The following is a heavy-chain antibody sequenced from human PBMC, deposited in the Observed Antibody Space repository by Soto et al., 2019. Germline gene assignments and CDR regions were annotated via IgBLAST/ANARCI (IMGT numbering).Heavy chain of an antibody. V-gene: IGHV1-69*06. CDR2: IVPKFGTS. J-gene: IGHJ5*02. D-gene: IGHD2-15*01. CDR3: ARAMASGYSRTWFDP. Sequence: QEHLVQSGAEVKKPGSSVKVSCRASGGIGSNYAISWVRQAPGQGLAWMGGIVPKFGTSNYAQRFKGRVTISVDKATNSVYMELSSLRSQDTAIYYCARAMASGYSRTWFDP. CDR1: GGIGSNYA.